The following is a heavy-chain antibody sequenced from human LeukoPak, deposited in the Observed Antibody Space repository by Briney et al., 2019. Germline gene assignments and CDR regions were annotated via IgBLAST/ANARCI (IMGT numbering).Heavy chain of an antibody. CDR1: RYTFTGHY. V-gene: IGHV1-2*02. D-gene: IGHD1-1*01. CDR2: INPHSGAT. J-gene: IGHJ4*02. CDR3: ARDRGTGLFFDY. Sequence: ASVKVSCKASRYTFTGHYMHWVRQAPGQGLEWMGWINPHSGATDYAPNFQGRVTMTRDTSISTAYMDLNSLRSDDTAIYYCARDRGTGLFFDYWGQGTLVTVSS.